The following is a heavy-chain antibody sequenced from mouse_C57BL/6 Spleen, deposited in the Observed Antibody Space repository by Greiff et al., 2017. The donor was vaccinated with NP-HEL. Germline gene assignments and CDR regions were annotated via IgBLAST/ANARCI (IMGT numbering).Heavy chain of an antibody. V-gene: IGHV1-42*01. CDR3: ARTGAPYYYAMDY. CDR2: INPSTGGT. Sequence: EVQRVESGPELVKPGASVKISCKASGYSFTGYYMNWVKQSPEKSLEWIGEINPSTGGTTYNQKFKAKATLTVDKSSSTAYMQLKSLTSEDSAVYYCARTGAPYYYAMDYWGQGTSVTVSS. J-gene: IGHJ4*01. CDR1: GYSFTGYY.